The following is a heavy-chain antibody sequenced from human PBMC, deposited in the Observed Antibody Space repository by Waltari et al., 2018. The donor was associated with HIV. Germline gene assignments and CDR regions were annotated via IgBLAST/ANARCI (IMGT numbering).Heavy chain of an antibody. CDR3: ARSLHYYGSGRFDF. CDR1: GLAFTPYW. Sequence: EVQLVESGGGLVQPGGSLRLSCTASGLAFTPYWMHWVRQVPGKGLVWVSGINSDGRRRTYADSLRGRFTISRDNAKNTLFLQMNSLRVEDTALYYCARSLHYYGSGRFDFWGQGTLVAVSS. J-gene: IGHJ4*02. V-gene: IGHV3-74*03. D-gene: IGHD3-10*01. CDR2: INSDGRRR.